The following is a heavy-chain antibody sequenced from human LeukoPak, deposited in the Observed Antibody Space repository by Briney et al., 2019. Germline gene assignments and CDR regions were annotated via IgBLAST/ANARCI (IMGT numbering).Heavy chain of an antibody. CDR1: GYSISSGYY. CDR2: IFHSGST. D-gene: IGHD5-12*01. V-gene: IGHV4-38-2*01. CDR3: ARVGGYDGGDFDY. J-gene: IGHJ4*02. Sequence: SETLSLTCAVSGYSISSGYYWGWIRQPPGKGLEWIGSIFHSGSTYYNPSLKSRVTISVDTSKNQFSLKLSSVTAADTAVYYCARVGGYDGGDFDYWGQGTLVTVSS.